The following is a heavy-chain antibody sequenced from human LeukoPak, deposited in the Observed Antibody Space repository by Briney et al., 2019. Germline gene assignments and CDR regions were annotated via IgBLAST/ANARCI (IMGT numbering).Heavy chain of an antibody. J-gene: IGHJ4*02. V-gene: IGHV4-39*07. CDR3: ARGPAYYYDSSGPYFDY. D-gene: IGHD3-22*01. CDR2: INHSGST. CDR1: GDSISSTSYY. Sequence: SETLSLTCSVSGDSISSTSYYWGWIRQPPGKGLEWIGEINHSGSTNYNPSLKSRVTISVDTSKNQFSLKLSSVTAADTAVYYCARGPAYYYDSSGPYFDYWGQGTLVTVSS.